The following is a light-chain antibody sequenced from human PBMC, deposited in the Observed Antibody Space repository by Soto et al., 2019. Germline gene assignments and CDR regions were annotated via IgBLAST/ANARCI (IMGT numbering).Light chain of an antibody. CDR1: QSISNS. Sequence: DIQMTQSPSSVSASVGDRVTITSRASQSISNSLNWYQQKPGKAPKLLIYAASSLQSGVPSRFSGSGSGTDFTLTISSLQPEDFATYYCQQSYSTPTFGQGTKVDIK. CDR3: QQSYSTPT. V-gene: IGKV1-39*01. J-gene: IGKJ1*01. CDR2: AAS.